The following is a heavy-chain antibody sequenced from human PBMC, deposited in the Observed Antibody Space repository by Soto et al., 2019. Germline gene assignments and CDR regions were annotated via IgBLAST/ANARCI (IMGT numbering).Heavy chain of an antibody. J-gene: IGHJ5*02. D-gene: IGHD6-13*01. V-gene: IGHV1-69*01. Sequence: QVQLVQSGAEVKKPGSSVKVSCKASGGTFSSYAISWVRQAPGQGLEWMGGIIPIFGTANYAQKFQGRVTITADESTSTAYMELSSLRSEDTAVYYCARVVAAAEYNWFDPWGQGTLLTVSS. CDR2: IIPIFGTA. CDR3: ARVVAAAEYNWFDP. CDR1: GGTFSSYA.